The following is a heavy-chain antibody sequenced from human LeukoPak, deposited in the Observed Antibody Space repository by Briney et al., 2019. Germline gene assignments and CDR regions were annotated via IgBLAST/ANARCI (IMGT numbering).Heavy chain of an antibody. V-gene: IGHV3-72*01. CDR3: ARAVPSVTNWFFPS. J-gene: IGHJ5*02. Sequence: GTSLRLSCVVSGFTFSDHYMDWVRQAPGKGLEWIARIRDRARGYTTEYAASVKGRYTISRDYSNNSLSLPLARLKTQGPPLFYCARAVPSVTNWFFPSLGQGTLVTVSS. D-gene: IGHD1-1*01. CDR1: GFTFSDHY. CDR2: IRDRARGYTT.